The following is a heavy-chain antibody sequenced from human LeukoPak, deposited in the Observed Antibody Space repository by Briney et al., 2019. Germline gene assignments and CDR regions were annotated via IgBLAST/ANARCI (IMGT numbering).Heavy chain of an antibody. CDR1: GYTFTSYG. Sequence: ASVKVSCKASGYTFTSYGISWVRQASGQGLEWMGWISAYNGNTNYAQKLQGRVTMTTDTSTSTAYMELRSLRSDDTAVYYCARGEAYYYDSSGYWVYYYYGMDVWGQGTTVTVSS. CDR2: ISAYNGNT. D-gene: IGHD3-22*01. J-gene: IGHJ6*02. V-gene: IGHV1-18*01. CDR3: ARGEAYYYDSSGYWVYYYYGMDV.